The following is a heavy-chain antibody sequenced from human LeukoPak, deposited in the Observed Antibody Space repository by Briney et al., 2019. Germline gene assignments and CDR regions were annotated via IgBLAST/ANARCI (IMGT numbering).Heavy chain of an antibody. Sequence: GGSLRLSCAASGFTFSSYSMNWVRQAPGKGLEWVSSTSSSSSYIYYADSVKGRFTISRDNAKNSLYLQMSSLRAEDTAVYYCARGRYSYGLYYYYMDVWGKGTTVTISS. J-gene: IGHJ6*03. D-gene: IGHD5-18*01. CDR1: GFTFSSYS. CDR2: TSSSSSYI. CDR3: ARGRYSYGLYYYYMDV. V-gene: IGHV3-21*01.